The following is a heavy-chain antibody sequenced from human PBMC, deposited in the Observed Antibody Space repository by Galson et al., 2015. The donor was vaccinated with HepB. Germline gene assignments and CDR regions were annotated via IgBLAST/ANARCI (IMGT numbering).Heavy chain of an antibody. Sequence: SLRLSCAASGFTFSDYGMHWVRQAPGKGLEWVAVIWYDGSNKYYADSVKGRFTISRDNPKNTLYLQMNSLRDEDTAVYYCATEFLRTGDPQTHDAFDIWGQGTTVSVSS. J-gene: IGHJ3*02. V-gene: IGHV3-33*01. CDR3: ATEFLRTGDPQTHDAFDI. CDR2: IWYDGSNK. CDR1: GFTFSDYG. D-gene: IGHD1-14*01.